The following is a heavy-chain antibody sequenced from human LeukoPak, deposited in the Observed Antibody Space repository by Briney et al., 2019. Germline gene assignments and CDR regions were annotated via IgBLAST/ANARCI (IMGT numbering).Heavy chain of an antibody. D-gene: IGHD2-2*01. CDR2: ISGSGGST. J-gene: IGHJ3*02. CDR3: AARYCSSTSCSSGGGDAFDI. CDR1: GFTFSSYA. Sequence: GGSLRLSCAASGFTFSSYAMSWVRQAPGKGLEWVSAISGSGGSTYYADSVKGRFTISRDNSKNTLYLQMNSLRAEDTAVYYCAARYCSSTSCSSGGGDAFDIWGQGTMVTVSS. V-gene: IGHV3-23*01.